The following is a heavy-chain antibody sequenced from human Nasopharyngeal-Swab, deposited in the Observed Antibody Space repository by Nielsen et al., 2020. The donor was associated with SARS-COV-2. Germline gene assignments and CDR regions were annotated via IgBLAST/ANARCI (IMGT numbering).Heavy chain of an antibody. CDR3: ARDQMAGIVGAPTPFDY. CDR1: GFTFSSYA. J-gene: IGHJ4*02. Sequence: GESLRISCAASGFTFSSYAMHWVRQAPGKGLEWMTLISYDGSNKYYADSVKGRFTTSRDNSQNTLYLQMNSLRAEDTAVYYCARDQMAGIVGAPTPFDYWGQGTLVTVSS. D-gene: IGHD1-26*01. CDR2: ISYDGSNK. V-gene: IGHV3-30*04.